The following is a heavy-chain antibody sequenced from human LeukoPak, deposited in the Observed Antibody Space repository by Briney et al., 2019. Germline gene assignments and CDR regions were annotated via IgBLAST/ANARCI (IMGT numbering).Heavy chain of an antibody. J-gene: IGHJ4*02. D-gene: IGHD4-17*01. V-gene: IGHV3-21*01. CDR1: GFTFNGYS. CDR3: ARNRGDPSYFDY. Sequence: GGSLRLSCTASGFTFNGYSMNWVRQAPGKGLEWVSSISTSSSYIYYADSVKGRFTISRNNPKNSLYLQMNSLRAEDTAAYYCARNRGDPSYFDYWGQGTLVTVSS. CDR2: ISTSSSYI.